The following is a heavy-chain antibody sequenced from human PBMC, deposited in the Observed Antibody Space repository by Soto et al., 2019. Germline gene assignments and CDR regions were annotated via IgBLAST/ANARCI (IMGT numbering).Heavy chain of an antibody. Sequence: PGESLKISCKGSGYSFTSYWIGWVRQMPGKGLEWMGIIYPGDSDTRYSPSFQGQVTISADKSVSTAYLQWSSLKASDTAMYYCARHRDTAMVSGPIDYYYYYGMDVWGQGTTVTVSS. J-gene: IGHJ6*02. V-gene: IGHV5-51*01. CDR2: IYPGDSDT. CDR1: GYSFTSYW. D-gene: IGHD5-18*01. CDR3: ARHRDTAMVSGPIDYYYYYGMDV.